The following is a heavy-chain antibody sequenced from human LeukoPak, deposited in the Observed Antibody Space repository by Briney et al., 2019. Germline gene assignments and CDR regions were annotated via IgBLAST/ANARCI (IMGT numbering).Heavy chain of an antibody. J-gene: IGHJ6*02. CDR1: GFTVSSNY. CDR2: IYSGGST. D-gene: IGHD6-6*01. CDR3: ASAYSSSSGYYYYGMDV. V-gene: IGHV3-66*01. Sequence: GGSLRRSCAGSGFTVSSNYMSWVRQAPGKGLEWVSVIYSGGSTYYADSVKGRFTISRDNSKSTLYLQMNSLRAEDTAVYYCASAYSSSSGYYYYGMDVWGQGTTVTVSS.